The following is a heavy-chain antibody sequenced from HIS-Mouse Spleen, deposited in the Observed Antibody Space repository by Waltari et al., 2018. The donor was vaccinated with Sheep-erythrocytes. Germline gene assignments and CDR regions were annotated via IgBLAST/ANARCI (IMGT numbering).Heavy chain of an antibody. CDR1: GFTFSSYG. V-gene: IGHV3-30*18. J-gene: IGHJ5*02. CDR2: ISYEGSNK. CDR3: AKVGATGWFDP. D-gene: IGHD1-26*01. Sequence: QVQLVESGGGVVQPGRSLRLSCAASGFTFSSYGMHWVRQAPGKGREWVEVISYEGSNKYYADSVKGRFTISRDNSKNTLYLQMNSLRAEDTAVYYCAKVGATGWFDPWGQGTLVTVSS.